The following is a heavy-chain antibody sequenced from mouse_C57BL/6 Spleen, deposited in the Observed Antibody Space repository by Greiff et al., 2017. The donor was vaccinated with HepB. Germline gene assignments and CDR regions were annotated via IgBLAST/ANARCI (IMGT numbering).Heavy chain of an antibody. D-gene: IGHD3-2*02. CDR3: ARPGSSGNYFDY. Sequence: QVQLQQPGAELVKPGASVKLSCKASGYTFTSYWMQWVKQRPGQGLEWIGEIDPSDSYTNYNQKFKGKATLTVDTSSSTAYMQLSSLTSEDSAVYYCARPGSSGNYFDYWGQGTTLTVSS. J-gene: IGHJ2*01. CDR2: IDPSDSYT. V-gene: IGHV1-50*01. CDR1: GYTFTSYW.